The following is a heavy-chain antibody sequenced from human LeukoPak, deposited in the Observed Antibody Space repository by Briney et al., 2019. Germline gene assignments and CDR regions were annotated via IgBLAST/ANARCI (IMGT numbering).Heavy chain of an antibody. J-gene: IGHJ3*02. Sequence: GGSLRLSCAASGFTFSSYEMNWVRQAPGKGLEWVSYISSSSTIYYADSVKGRFTISRDNAKNSLYLQMNSLRAEDTAVYYCARDCSGGSCGPYAFDIWGQGTMVTVSS. D-gene: IGHD2-15*01. CDR3: ARDCSGGSCGPYAFDI. CDR2: ISSSSTI. V-gene: IGHV3-48*03. CDR1: GFTFSSYE.